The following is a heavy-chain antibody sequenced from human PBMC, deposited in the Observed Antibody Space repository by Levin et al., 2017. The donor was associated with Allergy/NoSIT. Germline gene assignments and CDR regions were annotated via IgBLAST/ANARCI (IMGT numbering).Heavy chain of an antibody. CDR1: GFTFSSFT. D-gene: IGHD6-6*01. V-gene: IGHV3-21*01. J-gene: IGHJ5*02. CDR3: AREPEFGSASGFFDH. CDR2: IRSRTSYT. Sequence: PGESLKISCATSGFTFSSFTLNWVRQAPGKGLEWVSSIRSRTSYTFYADSVKGRFTISRDNTKHSLYLQMNSLRVEETAGYYCAREPEFGSASGFFDHWGQGTLVTVSS.